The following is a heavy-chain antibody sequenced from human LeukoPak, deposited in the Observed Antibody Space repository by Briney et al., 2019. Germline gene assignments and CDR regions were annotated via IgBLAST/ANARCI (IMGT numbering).Heavy chain of an antibody. V-gene: IGHV1-2*02. CDR2: INPNNGDT. D-gene: IGHD2-21*01. Sequence: GASVKVSCKASGYTFTAQYMQWVRQAPGQGLEWMGWINPNNGDTKYAQSFLGRVTMTRDTSTTTAYMELSSLRSDDTAVYFCASYPRSIPTPPFDYWGQGTLVTVSS. CDR3: ASYPRSIPTPPFDY. J-gene: IGHJ4*02. CDR1: GYTFTAQY.